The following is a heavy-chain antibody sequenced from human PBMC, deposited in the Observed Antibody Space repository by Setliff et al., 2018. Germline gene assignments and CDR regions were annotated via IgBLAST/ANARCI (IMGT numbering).Heavy chain of an antibody. D-gene: IGHD5-12*01. CDR1: GYSISSGFS. CDR2: ILFSGDT. CDR3: ARVGGLLVATMPFDY. Sequence: TLSLTCAVSGYSISSGFSWVWIRQSPGKGLEWIGRILFSGDTYYNPSLNSRVTISADTSKNQFSLNLSSVTAADTAVYFCARVGGLLVATMPFDYWGPGTLVTVSS. V-gene: IGHV4-38-2*01. J-gene: IGHJ4*02.